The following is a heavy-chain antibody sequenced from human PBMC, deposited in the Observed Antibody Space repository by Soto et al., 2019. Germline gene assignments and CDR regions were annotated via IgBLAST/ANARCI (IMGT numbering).Heavy chain of an antibody. V-gene: IGHV3-21*01. J-gene: IGHJ4*02. CDR1: GFTFSSYS. CDR3: ARSGPCSGGSCYGSLSY. Sequence: EVQLVESGGGLVKPGGSLRLSCAASGFTFSSYSMNWVRQAPGKGLEWVSSISSSSSYIYYADSVKGRFTISRDNAKNSLYLQMNSLRAEDTAVYYCARSGPCSGGSCYGSLSYWGQGTLVTVSS. D-gene: IGHD2-15*01. CDR2: ISSSSSYI.